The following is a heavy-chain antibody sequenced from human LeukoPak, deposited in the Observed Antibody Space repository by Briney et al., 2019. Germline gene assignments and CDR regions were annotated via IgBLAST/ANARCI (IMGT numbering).Heavy chain of an antibody. D-gene: IGHD3-22*01. V-gene: IGHV3-23*01. CDR1: GFTFSSYG. CDR2: ISGSGGST. Sequence: GGSLRLSCAASGFTFSSYGMSWVRQAPGKGLEWVSAISGSGGSTYYADSVKGRFTISRDNSKNTLYLQMNSLRAEDTAVYYCAKDHGHYYDSSGPTSYWGQGTLVTVSS. J-gene: IGHJ4*02. CDR3: AKDHGHYYDSSGPTSY.